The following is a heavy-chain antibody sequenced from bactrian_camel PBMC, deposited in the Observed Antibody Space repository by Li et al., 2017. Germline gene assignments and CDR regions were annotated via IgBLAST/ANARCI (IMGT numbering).Heavy chain of an antibody. CDR1: GFTFRNYD. CDR2: VTHSGGTT. V-gene: IGHV3S40*01. D-gene: IGHD5*01. Sequence: VQLVESGGGSVQPGGFLRLSCSPSGFTFRNYDMSWVRQAPGKGLEWVSTVTHSGGTTYYADSVKGRFTISRDYAKNTLYLQLNSLKTEDTAMYYCAKAGFISTLGWEGKGPGTQVTVS. J-gene: IGHJ4*01.